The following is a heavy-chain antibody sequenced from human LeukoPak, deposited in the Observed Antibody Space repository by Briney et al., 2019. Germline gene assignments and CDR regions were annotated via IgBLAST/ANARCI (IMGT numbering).Heavy chain of an antibody. J-gene: IGHJ6*04. CDR3: ARATDYYGSGSYLPLYYFYGMDV. Sequence: PGGSLRLSCAASGFTFSRHAMHWVRQSPGKGLEWVAIISYDGSDEYIPDSVKGRFSISRDNSRNTLDLQMNSLTTEDTALYYCARATDYYGSGSYLPLYYFYGMDVWGKGTAVIVSS. V-gene: IGHV3-30*04. CDR1: GFTFSRHA. CDR2: ISYDGSDE. D-gene: IGHD3-10*01.